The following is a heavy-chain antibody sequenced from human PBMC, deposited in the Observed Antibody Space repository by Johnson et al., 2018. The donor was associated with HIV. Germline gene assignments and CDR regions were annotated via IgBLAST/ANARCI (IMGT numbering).Heavy chain of an antibody. D-gene: IGHD3-22*01. CDR1: GFTFSSYG. V-gene: IGHV3-30*02. CDR2: IRYDGSNK. Sequence: QMLLVESGGGVVQPGGSLRLSCAASGFTFSSYGMHWVRQAPGKGLEWVAFIRYDGSNKYYADSVKGRFTISRDNSKNTLYLQMNSLRAEDTAVYYCAILPDYYDSSGYYHDDAFDIWGQGTMVTVSS. CDR3: AILPDYYDSSGYYHDDAFDI. J-gene: IGHJ3*02.